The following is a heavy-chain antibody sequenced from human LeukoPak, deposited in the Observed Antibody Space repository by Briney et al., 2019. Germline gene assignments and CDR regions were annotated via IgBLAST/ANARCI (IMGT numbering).Heavy chain of an antibody. CDR2: VYDDGGT. D-gene: IGHD6-19*01. J-gene: IGHJ4*02. V-gene: IGHV4-59*01. Sequence: SETLSLTCTVSGGSISSYFYNWIRQPPGKRLEWIGYVYDDGGTNYNPSLKSRVTISVDTSKNQFSLKVTSVTAADTAIYYCARGSFNSAWYWGQGVLVTVSP. CDR3: ARGSFNSAWY. CDR1: GGSISSYF.